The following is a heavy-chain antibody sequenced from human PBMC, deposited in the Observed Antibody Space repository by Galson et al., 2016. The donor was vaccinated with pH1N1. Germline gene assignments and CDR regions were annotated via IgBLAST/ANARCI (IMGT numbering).Heavy chain of an antibody. J-gene: IGHJ4*01. CDR2: IYSSGRT. CDR1: GGSISSTDYY. D-gene: IGHD3-9*01. CDR3: ARDRAPKSFDWLSYFDS. V-gene: IGHV4-61*02. Sequence: TLSLTCTVSGGSISSTDYYWNWIRQPAGKGLEWIGRIYSSGRTNYNPSLKTRVTMSVDTSKNQFSLKLRSVTAADTAVYFCARDRAPKSFDWLSYFDSWGQGTLVTVSS.